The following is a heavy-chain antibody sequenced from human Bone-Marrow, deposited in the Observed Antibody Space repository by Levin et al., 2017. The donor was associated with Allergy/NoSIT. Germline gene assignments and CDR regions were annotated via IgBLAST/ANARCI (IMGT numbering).Heavy chain of an antibody. CDR1: GFTFSSYW. J-gene: IGHJ4*02. V-gene: IGHV3-74*01. CDR3: ARVICTSCYVGHFDY. CDR2: INSDGSST. Sequence: PGGSLRLSCAASGFTFSSYWMHWVRQAPGKGLVWVSRINSDGSSTSYADSVKGRFTISRDNAKNTLYLQMNSLRAEDTAVYYCARVICTSCYVGHFDYWGQGTLVTVSS. D-gene: IGHD2-2*01.